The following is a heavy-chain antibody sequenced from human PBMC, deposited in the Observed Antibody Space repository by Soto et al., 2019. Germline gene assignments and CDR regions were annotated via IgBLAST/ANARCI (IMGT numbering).Heavy chain of an antibody. CDR3: ARDPSSGGFCPGPCFDY. J-gene: IGHJ4*02. CDR2: ISYNGRT. Sequence: SETLSLTCTVSGASISSTDYYWSWIRQPPGKGLESIGYISYNGRTYYNPSLKSRLTMSIDTSQNQFSLKLTSVTAADTAVYYCARDPSSGGFCPGPCFDYWGQGSLVTVSS. V-gene: IGHV4-30-4*01. CDR1: GASISSTDYY. D-gene: IGHD2-15*01.